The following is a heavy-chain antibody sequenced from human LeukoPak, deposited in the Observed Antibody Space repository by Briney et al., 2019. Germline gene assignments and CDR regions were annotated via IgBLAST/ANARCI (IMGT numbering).Heavy chain of an antibody. D-gene: IGHD5-24*01. J-gene: IGHJ4*02. CDR1: GFTFTNAW. CDR2: IYSGGTT. CDR3: ARSGVAAIHY. Sequence: PGGSLRLSCAASGFTFTNAWMSWARQDPGKGLEWVSVIYSGGTTYYADSVKGRFTISRDNSKNTLYLQMNSLRAEDTAVYYCARSGVAAIHYWGQGTLVTVSS. V-gene: IGHV3-53*01.